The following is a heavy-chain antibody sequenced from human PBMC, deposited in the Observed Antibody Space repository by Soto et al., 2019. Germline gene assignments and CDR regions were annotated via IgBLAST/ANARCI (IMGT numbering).Heavy chain of an antibody. J-gene: IGHJ6*02. CDR1: GDSVSSNNAA. CDR3: ARKTSGMKGMDV. CDR2: TKYRSKWYI. Sequence: SQTLSLTCAISGDSVSSNNAAWTWIRQSPSRGLEWLGRTKYRSKWYIDYAVSVKSRISINPDTSKNQFSLQLNSVTPEDTAVYYCARKTSGMKGMDVWGQGTTVTVSS. V-gene: IGHV6-1*01. D-gene: IGHD3-10*01.